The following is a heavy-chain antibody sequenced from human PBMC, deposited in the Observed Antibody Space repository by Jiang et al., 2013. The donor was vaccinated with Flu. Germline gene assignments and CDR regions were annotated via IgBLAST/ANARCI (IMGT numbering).Heavy chain of an antibody. CDR2: ISYDGSNK. Sequence: VQLVESGGGVVQPGRSLRLSCAASGFTFSSYGTHWVRQAPGKGLEWVAVISYDGSNKYYADSVKGRFTISRDNSKNTLYLQMNSLRAEDTAVYYCAKESLWFGELLSNWFDPGAREPWSPSPQ. J-gene: IGHJ5*02. CDR1: GFTFSSYG. CDR3: AKESLWFGELLSNWFDP. D-gene: IGHD3-10*01. V-gene: IGHV3-30*18.